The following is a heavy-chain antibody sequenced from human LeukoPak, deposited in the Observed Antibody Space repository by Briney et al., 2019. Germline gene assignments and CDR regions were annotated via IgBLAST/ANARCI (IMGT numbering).Heavy chain of an antibody. CDR3: ARGIHFRDVWHVRE. CDR2: ISSSNIYM. J-gene: IGHJ4*02. D-gene: IGHD3-16*01. V-gene: IGHV3-21*04. Sequence: PGGSLRLSCAASGFTFSSYSMNWVRQAPGKGLEWVSSISSSNIYMYYADSVRGRFTISRDNSENTLHLDMYNLRHDDTAIYYCARGIHFRDVWHVREWGQGTLLTVSS. CDR1: GFTFSSYS.